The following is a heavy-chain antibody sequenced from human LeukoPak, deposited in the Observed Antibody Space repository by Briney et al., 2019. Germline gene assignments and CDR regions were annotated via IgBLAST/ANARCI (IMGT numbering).Heavy chain of an antibody. CDR2: ISSSGSTI. CDR1: GFTFSSYW. D-gene: IGHD5-12*01. CDR3: AREHSGYDFPGRDYYYMDV. J-gene: IGHJ6*03. V-gene: IGHV3-48*04. Sequence: GGSLRLSCAASGFTFSSYWMSWVRQAPGKGLEWVSYISSSGSTIYYADSVKGRFTISRDNAKNSLYLQMNSLRAEDTAVYYCAREHSGYDFPGRDYYYMDVWGKGTTVTVSS.